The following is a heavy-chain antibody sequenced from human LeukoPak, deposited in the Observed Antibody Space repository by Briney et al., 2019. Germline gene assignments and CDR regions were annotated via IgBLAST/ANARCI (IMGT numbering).Heavy chain of an antibody. CDR3: ANMVGVGATRRHYYYYGMDV. Sequence: PGGSLRLSCAASGFTFSSYSMNWVRQAPGKGLEWVSYISSSSSTIYYADSVKGRFTISRDNAKNSLYLQMNSLRAEDTAVYYCANMVGVGATRRHYYYYGMDVWGQGTTVTDSS. CDR1: GFTFSSYS. CDR2: ISSSSSTI. D-gene: IGHD1-26*01. V-gene: IGHV3-48*04. J-gene: IGHJ6*02.